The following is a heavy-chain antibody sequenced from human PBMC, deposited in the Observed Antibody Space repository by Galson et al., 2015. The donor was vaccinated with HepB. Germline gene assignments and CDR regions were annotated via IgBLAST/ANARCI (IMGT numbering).Heavy chain of an antibody. V-gene: IGHV5-51*01. CDR1: GNTLINYW. CDR3: ARHQGSDDYSPIQH. Sequence: QSGAEVKKPGESLKISCKGSGNTLINYWIAWVRQMPGKGLEWMGIINPDGSDTRYSPSFQGQVTISADKSISTAYLQWSSLKASDTAIYYCARHQGSDDYSPIQHWGQGTLVIVAS. CDR2: INPDGSDT. J-gene: IGHJ1*01. D-gene: IGHD3-16*01.